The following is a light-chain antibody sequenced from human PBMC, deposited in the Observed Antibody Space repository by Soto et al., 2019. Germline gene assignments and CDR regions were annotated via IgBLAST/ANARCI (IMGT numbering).Light chain of an antibody. CDR3: SSYADSSNFRV. CDR2: DVS. Sequence: QSALTQPASVSGSPGQSITISCTGTSSDVGGYNYVSWYQQHPGKAPKLMIYDVSNRPSGVSNRFSGSKSGNTASLTVSGLQAEDEADYYCSSYADSSNFRVFGTGTKVTVL. CDR1: SSDVGGYNY. J-gene: IGLJ1*01. V-gene: IGLV2-14*01.